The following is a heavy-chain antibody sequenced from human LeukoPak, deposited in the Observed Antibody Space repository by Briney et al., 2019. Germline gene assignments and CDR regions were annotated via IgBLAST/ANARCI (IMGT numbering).Heavy chain of an antibody. CDR1: GYTFTDYY. CDR3: ATDRRSSGYYGAFDI. Sequence: ASVKVSCKVSGYTFTDYYMHWVQQAPGKGLEWMGLVDPEDGETIYAEKFQGRVTITADTSTGTAYMELSSLRSEDTAVYYCATDRRSSGYYGAFDIWGQGTMVTVSS. D-gene: IGHD3-22*01. J-gene: IGHJ3*02. V-gene: IGHV1-69-2*01. CDR2: VDPEDGET.